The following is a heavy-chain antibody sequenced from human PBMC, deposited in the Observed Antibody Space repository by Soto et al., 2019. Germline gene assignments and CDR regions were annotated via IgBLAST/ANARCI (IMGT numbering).Heavy chain of an antibody. V-gene: IGHV2-5*02. D-gene: IGHD2-15*01. CDR2: IYWDDDK. Sequence: QITLKESGPTLVKPTQTLTLTCTFSGFSLSTGGVGVGWIRQPPGKDLEWLALIYWDDDKRYTPSLQNRLTSTKTSYIQVVLTMTNMDPVDTATYYCSHRNVEVVAESTNTFDYWGQGTLVTVSS. CDR3: SHRNVEVVAESTNTFDY. CDR1: GFSLSTGGVG. J-gene: IGHJ4*02.